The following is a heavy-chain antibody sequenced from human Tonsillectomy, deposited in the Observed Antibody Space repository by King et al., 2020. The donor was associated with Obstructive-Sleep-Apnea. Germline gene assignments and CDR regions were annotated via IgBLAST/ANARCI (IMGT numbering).Heavy chain of an antibody. V-gene: IGHV1-8*01. Sequence: VQLVQSGAEVKSPGASVKVSCKASGYTFTSHDINWVRQATGQGLEWMGWMNPKSGNAGFAQKFQGIVTMTRDTSISTAYMWLSGLRSEDTAVYYCARVLGYCSSTSWGGVDYWGQGTLVTVSS. CDR1: GYTFTSHD. CDR3: ARVLGYCSSTSWGGVDY. J-gene: IGHJ4*02. D-gene: IGHD2-2*01. CDR2: MNPKSGNA.